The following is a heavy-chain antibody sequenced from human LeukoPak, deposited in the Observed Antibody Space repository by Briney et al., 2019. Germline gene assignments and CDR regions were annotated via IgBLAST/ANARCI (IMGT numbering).Heavy chain of an antibody. V-gene: IGHV1-18*01. Sequence: GASVKVSCKASGGTFSSYAISWVRQAPGQGLEWMGWISAYNGNTNYAQKLQGRVTMTTDTSTSTAYMELRSLRSDDTAVYYCARGREYLSYYYDSSGYYLEDYWGQGTLVTVSS. J-gene: IGHJ4*02. D-gene: IGHD3-22*01. CDR1: GGTFSSYA. CDR3: ARGREYLSYYYDSSGYYLEDY. CDR2: ISAYNGNT.